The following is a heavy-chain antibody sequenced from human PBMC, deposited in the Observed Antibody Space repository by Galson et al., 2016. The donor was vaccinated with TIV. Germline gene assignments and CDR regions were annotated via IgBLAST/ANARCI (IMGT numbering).Heavy chain of an antibody. J-gene: IGHJ4*02. D-gene: IGHD6-13*01. CDR2: IYYSEII. V-gene: IGHV4-30-4*08. Sequence: TLSLTCSVSGGSMNSGVYYWTWIRQPPGKGLEWIGSIYYSEIIYYNPSLKSRVITSVDTSKNQFSLMVSSVTAADTAVYYCARASSSPTRFDWGQGTLVTVSS. CDR3: ARASSSPTRFD. CDR1: GGSMNSGVYY.